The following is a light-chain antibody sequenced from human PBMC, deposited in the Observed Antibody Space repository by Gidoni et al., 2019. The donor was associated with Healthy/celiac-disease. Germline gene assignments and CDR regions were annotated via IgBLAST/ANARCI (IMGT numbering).Light chain of an antibody. CDR2: LGS. CDR3: MQALQTQNT. Sequence: DIVITQSPLSLPVTPGEPASISCRSSQSLLHSNGYNYLDWYLQKPGQSPQLLIYLGSNRAAGVPDRFSGSGSGTDFTLKISRVEAEDVGVYYCMQALQTQNTFXQXTKLEIK. CDR1: QSLLHSNGYNY. J-gene: IGKJ2*01. V-gene: IGKV2-28*01.